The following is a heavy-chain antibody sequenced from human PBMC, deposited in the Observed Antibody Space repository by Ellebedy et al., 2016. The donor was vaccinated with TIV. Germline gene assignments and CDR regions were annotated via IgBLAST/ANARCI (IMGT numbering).Heavy chain of an antibody. V-gene: IGHV1-46*01. D-gene: IGHD4-23*01. CDR1: GYTFTTYY. CDR2: IYPSAGST. CDR3: ARGVTESGNDAFDI. Sequence: AASVKVSCKASGYTFTTYYVHWARQAPGQGLEWMGVIYPSAGSTDYGQKFQGRVTLTRDTSTSTVYMDLSSLRSEDTAVYYCARGVTESGNDAFDIWGQGTVVTVSS. J-gene: IGHJ3*02.